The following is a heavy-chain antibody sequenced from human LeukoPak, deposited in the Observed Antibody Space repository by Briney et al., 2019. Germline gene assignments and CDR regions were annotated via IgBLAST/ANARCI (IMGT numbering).Heavy chain of an antibody. CDR3: AKDSKVVPYRGFDY. Sequence: HPGGSLRLSCAASGFTVSSNYMSWVRQAPGKGLEWVSAVSGSAGSTYYADSVKGRFTISRDNSKNTLYLQMNSLRAEDTAVYYCAKDSKVVPYRGFDYWGQGTLVTVSS. J-gene: IGHJ4*02. D-gene: IGHD3-10*01. CDR2: VSGSAGST. CDR1: GFTVSSNY. V-gene: IGHV3-23*01.